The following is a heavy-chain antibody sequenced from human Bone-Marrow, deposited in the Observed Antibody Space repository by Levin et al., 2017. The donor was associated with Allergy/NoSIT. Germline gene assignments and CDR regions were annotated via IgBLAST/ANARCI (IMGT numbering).Heavy chain of an antibody. J-gene: IGHJ4*02. CDR1: GFSLTTPRVA. V-gene: IGHV2-5*02. CDR3: ARSPDWGDDVHFDF. CDR2: LYWDDDK. D-gene: IGHD7-27*01. Sequence: SGPTLVKPTQTLTLTCTFSGFSLTTPRVAVGWVRQPPGKALEWLALLYWDDDKRYSPSLLSSPNVVNDTSLNPVVLTMCALAPVATCTYYCARSPDWGDDVHFDFWGQGALVTVSS.